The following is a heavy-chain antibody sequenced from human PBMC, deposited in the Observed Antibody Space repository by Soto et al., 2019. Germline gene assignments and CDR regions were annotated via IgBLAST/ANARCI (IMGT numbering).Heavy chain of an antibody. CDR1: GYTFTSYC. D-gene: IGHD2-8*01. CDR2: ISAYNGNT. V-gene: IGHV1-18*04. J-gene: IGHJ4*02. Sequence: ASVKVSCTASGYTFTSYCISCVRQSPLQGLEWMGWISAYNGNTNYAQKLQGRVTMTTDTSTSTAYMELRSLRSDDTAVYYCARAYCTNGVCYFYFDYWGQGTLVTVSS. CDR3: ARAYCTNGVCYFYFDY.